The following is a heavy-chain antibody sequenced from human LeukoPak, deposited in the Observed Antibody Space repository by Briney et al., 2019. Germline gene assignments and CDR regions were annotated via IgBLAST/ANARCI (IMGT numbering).Heavy chain of an antibody. Sequence: GGALRLSCAASGFTFSSYGMHWVRQAPGKGLEWVALIGYDGTNEYYADSVKGLFTIYRDNSKNTLYLQMKSLRAEDTAVYYCARDFYCSRTSCYAPSFDYWGQGTLVTVSS. CDR2: IGYDGTNE. V-gene: IGHV3-33*01. CDR3: ARDFYCSRTSCYAPSFDY. D-gene: IGHD2-2*01. CDR1: GFTFSSYG. J-gene: IGHJ4*02.